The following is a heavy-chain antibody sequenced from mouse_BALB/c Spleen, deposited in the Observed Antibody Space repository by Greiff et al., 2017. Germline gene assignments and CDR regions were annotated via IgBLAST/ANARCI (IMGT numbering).Heavy chain of an antibody. D-gene: IGHD2-1*01. Sequence: VQVVESGPGLVAPSQSLSITCTVSGFSLTSYGVHWVRQPPGKGLEWLGVIWAGGSTNYNSALMSRLSISKDNSKSQVFLKMNSLQTDDTAMYYCARDRPYGNYPLDYWGQGTSVTVSS. CDR1: GFSLTSYG. CDR2: IWAGGST. J-gene: IGHJ4*01. V-gene: IGHV2-9*02. CDR3: ARDRPYGNYPLDY.